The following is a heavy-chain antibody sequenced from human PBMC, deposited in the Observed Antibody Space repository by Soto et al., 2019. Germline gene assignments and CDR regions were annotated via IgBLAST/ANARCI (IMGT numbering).Heavy chain of an antibody. CDR2: ISGSGGGT. V-gene: IGHV3-23*01. J-gene: IGHJ5*01. CDR3: AKGWCDS. Sequence: EVQLLDSGGDLVQPGGSLRLPCAASGFSFSSHVMSWVRQAPGKGLEWVSSISGSGGGTYYADSVKGRFIISRDNSKNTLDLQTNSLRVEDTAVYYCAKGWCDSWGQGTLVTVSS. CDR1: GFSFSSHV.